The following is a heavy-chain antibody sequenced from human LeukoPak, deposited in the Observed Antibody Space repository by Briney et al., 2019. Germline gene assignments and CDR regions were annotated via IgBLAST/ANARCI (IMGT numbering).Heavy chain of an antibody. CDR3: TTFYHEYSPY. CDR1: GFSFMNAW. V-gene: IGHV3-15*01. Sequence: PGGSLRLSCAASGFSFMNAWMIWVRQAPGKGLEWVGRIKSNADGGTPDYAAPARGRFTISRDDSKNTLYLQMNSLKTGDTAVCYCTTFYHEYSPYWGRGTLVTVSS. D-gene: IGHD2/OR15-2a*01. CDR2: IKSNADGGTP. J-gene: IGHJ4*02.